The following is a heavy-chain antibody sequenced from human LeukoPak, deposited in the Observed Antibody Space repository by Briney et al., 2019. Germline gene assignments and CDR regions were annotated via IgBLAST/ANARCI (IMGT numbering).Heavy chain of an antibody. CDR1: GFTVSSNY. CDR3: AKDRYSTSSTFTVNPFDY. J-gene: IGHJ4*02. CDR2: IKEDGSER. Sequence: GGSLRLSCAASGFTVSSNYMSWVRQAPGKGLEWVANIKEDGSERDYVDSVKGRFTIPRDNSKSTLDLQMNSLRVEDTAVYYCAKDRYSTSSTFTVNPFDYWGQGILVTVSS. D-gene: IGHD2-2*01. V-gene: IGHV3-7*01.